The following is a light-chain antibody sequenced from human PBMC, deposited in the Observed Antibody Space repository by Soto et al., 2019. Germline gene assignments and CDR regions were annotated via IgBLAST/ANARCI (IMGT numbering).Light chain of an antibody. J-gene: IGKJ1*01. Sequence: DIPMTLYPSTLSGSVGDRVTIPCRASQTISSGLAWYQQKPGKAPKLLIYKASTLKSGVPSRFSGSGSGTEFTLTISSLQPDDFATYYCQLYNSYSEAFGQGTKV. CDR1: QTISSG. V-gene: IGKV1-5*03. CDR3: QLYNSYSEA. CDR2: KAS.